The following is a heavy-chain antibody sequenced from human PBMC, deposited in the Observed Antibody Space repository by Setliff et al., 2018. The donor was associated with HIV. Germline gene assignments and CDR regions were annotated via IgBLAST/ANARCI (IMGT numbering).Heavy chain of an antibody. V-gene: IGHV3-23*01. J-gene: IGHJ3*02. CDR3: ARVSKSSPDAFDI. Sequence: GGSLRLSCAASGFTFSNYDMNWVRQAPGKGLEWVANINYNGGSTYYADSVKGRFTISSDNSKNTLYLQMNSLRAEDTAVYYCARVSKSSPDAFDIWGQGTMVTVSS. CDR1: GFTFSNYD. CDR2: INYNGGST. D-gene: IGHD6-13*01.